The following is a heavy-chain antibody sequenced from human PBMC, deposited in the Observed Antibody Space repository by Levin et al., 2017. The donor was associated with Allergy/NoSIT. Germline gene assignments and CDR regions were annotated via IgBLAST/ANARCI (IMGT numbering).Heavy chain of an antibody. CDR2: INPNSGGT. Sequence: VASVKVSCKASGYTFTGYYMHWVRQAPGQGLEWMGWINPNSGGTNYAQKFQGRVTMTRDTSISTAYMELSRLRSDDTAVYYCARDAIWFGELFGPSPTNWFDPWGQGTLVTVSS. J-gene: IGHJ5*02. V-gene: IGHV1-2*02. D-gene: IGHD3-10*01. CDR3: ARDAIWFGELFGPSPTNWFDP. CDR1: GYTFTGYY.